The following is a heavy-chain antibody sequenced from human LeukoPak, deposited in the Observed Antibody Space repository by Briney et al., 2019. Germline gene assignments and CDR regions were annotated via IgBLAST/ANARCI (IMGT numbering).Heavy chain of an antibody. CDR2: IIPTFGTA. CDR3: ASGYYYGPYYYMDV. V-gene: IGHV1-69*05. CDR1: GGTFSSYA. D-gene: IGHD3-10*01. Sequence: SVKVSCKASGGTFSSYAISWVRQAPGQGLEWMGGIIPTFGTANYAQKFQGRVTITTDESTSTAYMELSSPRSEDTAVYYCASGYYYGPYYYMDVWGKGTTVTVSS. J-gene: IGHJ6*03.